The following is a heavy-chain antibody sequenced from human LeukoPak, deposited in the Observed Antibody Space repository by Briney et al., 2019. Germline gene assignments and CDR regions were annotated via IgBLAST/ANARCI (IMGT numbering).Heavy chain of an antibody. CDR2: ISGSGGST. CDR3: ARDFLGYSSGWYSHWFDP. J-gene: IGHJ5*02. D-gene: IGHD6-19*01. CDR1: GFTFSSYA. Sequence: PGGSLRLSCAASGFTFSSYAMSWVRQAPGKGLEWVSGISGSGGSTYYADSVKGRFTISRDNSKKTLYLQMNSLRAEDTAVYYCARDFLGYSSGWYSHWFDPWGQGTLVTVSS. V-gene: IGHV3-23*01.